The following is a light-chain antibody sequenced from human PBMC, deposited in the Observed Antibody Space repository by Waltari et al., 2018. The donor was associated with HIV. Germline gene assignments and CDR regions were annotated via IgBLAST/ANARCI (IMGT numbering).Light chain of an antibody. V-gene: IGLV3-19*01. Sequence: SSDLTQDPAVSVALGRTVPITCPGDSLRSYYASWYRQRPGQAPVLVMYGNNKLPSAIPDRFSGSNSGNTASLTIIGARAEDEADYYCKSRDTSYVFFGGGTKLTVL. J-gene: IGLJ2*01. CDR1: SLRSYY. CDR2: GNN. CDR3: KSRDTSYVF.